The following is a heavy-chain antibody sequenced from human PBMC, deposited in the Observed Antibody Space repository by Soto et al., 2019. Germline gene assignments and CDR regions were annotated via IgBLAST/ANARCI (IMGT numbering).Heavy chain of an antibody. CDR1: GFTFSSYG. CDR3: ARGYCSSTSCNVGGDYYGMDV. CDR2: IWYDGSNK. D-gene: IGHD2-2*01. Sequence: GGSLRLSCAASGFTFSSYGMHWVRQAPGKGLEWVAVIWYDGSNKYYADSVKGRFTISRDNSKNTLYLQMNSLRAEDTAVYYCARGYCSSTSCNVGGDYYGMDVWGQGTTVTVSS. V-gene: IGHV3-33*01. J-gene: IGHJ6*02.